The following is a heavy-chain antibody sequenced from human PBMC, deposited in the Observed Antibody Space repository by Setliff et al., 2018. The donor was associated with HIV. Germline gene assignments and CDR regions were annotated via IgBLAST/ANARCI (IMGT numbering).Heavy chain of an antibody. Sequence: GGSLRLSCAASELTFSDSWMHWVRQVPGKGLVWVSTINSDGRATTYADSVKGRFTISRDNAKNTVYLQMNSLRGEDTALYYCHYFMDGWGKGTMVTVSS. J-gene: IGHJ6*03. CDR1: ELTFSDSW. V-gene: IGHV3-74*03. CDR3: HYFMDG. CDR2: INSDGRAT.